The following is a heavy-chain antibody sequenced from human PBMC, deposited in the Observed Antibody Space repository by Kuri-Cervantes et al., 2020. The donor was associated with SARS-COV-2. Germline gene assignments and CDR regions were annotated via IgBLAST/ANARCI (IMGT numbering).Heavy chain of an antibody. V-gene: IGHV4-34*01. D-gene: IGHD3-10*01. CDR3: ARAGSLLWFGELLSLFDY. Sequence: GSLRLSCAVYGGSFSGYYWSWIRQPPGKGLEWIGEINHSGSTNYNPSLKSRVTISVGTSKNQFSLKLSSVTAADTAVYYCARAGSLLWFGELLSLFDYWGQGTLVTVSS. J-gene: IGHJ4*02. CDR1: GGSFSGYY. CDR2: INHSGST.